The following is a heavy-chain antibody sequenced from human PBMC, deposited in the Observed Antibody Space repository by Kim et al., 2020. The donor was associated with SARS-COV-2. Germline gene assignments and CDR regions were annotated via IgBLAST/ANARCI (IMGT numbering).Heavy chain of an antibody. Sequence: VKVSCKVSGYTLTELSMHWVRQAPGKGLEWMGGFDPEDGETIYAQKFQGRVTMTEDTSTDTAYMELSSLRSEDTAVYYCATFTAMVTQYYYGMDVWGQGTTVTVSS. J-gene: IGHJ6*02. CDR2: FDPEDGET. CDR3: ATFTAMVTQYYYGMDV. D-gene: IGHD5-18*01. V-gene: IGHV1-24*01. CDR1: GYTLTELS.